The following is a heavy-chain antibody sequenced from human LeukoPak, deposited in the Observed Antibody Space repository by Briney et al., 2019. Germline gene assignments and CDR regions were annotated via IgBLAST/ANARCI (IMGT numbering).Heavy chain of an antibody. D-gene: IGHD1-1*01. CDR1: GYTFTSYY. J-gene: IGHJ4*02. Sequence: GASVKVCCKASGYTFTSYYIHWDRQAPGQGLEWMGIINPSGGSTSYAQKFQGRVTMTRDTATSAVYMELSSLRSEDTAVYYCARVGTPVQNYFDYWGQGTLVTVSS. V-gene: IGHV1-46*01. CDR3: ARVGTPVQNYFDY. CDR2: INPSGGST.